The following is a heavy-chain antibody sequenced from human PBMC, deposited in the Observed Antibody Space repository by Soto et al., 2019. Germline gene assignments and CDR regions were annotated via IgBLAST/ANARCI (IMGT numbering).Heavy chain of an antibody. D-gene: IGHD3-9*01. CDR2: INPDSGST. Sequence: QVRLLQSGPEVQRPGASPTISCQASGYHFTGSYLHWMRRAPGQAPQWMGMINPDSGSTTYAQAFQGRVAKTADKSTDTIDLGLDRLTSDDSATYYCAKQFCDDRNCHWYFDFWGQGTSITVSP. CDR1: GYHFTGSY. V-gene: IGHV1-2*02. CDR3: AKQFCDDRNCHWYFDF. J-gene: IGHJ4*02.